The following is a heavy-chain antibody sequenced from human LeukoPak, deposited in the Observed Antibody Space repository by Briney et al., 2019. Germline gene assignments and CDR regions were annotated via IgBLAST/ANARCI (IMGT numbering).Heavy chain of an antibody. D-gene: IGHD3-3*01. J-gene: IGHJ3*02. CDR2: IYSSGST. V-gene: IGHV4-4*07. CDR3: ARVLPLLRFLEWYAFDI. Sequence: SETLSLTCTVSGGSISSYYWSWIRQPAGKGLGWIGRIYSSGSTNYNPSLKSRVTMSVDTSKNQFSLKLSSVTAADTAVYYCARVLPLLRFLEWYAFDIWGQGTMVTVSS. CDR1: GGSISSYY.